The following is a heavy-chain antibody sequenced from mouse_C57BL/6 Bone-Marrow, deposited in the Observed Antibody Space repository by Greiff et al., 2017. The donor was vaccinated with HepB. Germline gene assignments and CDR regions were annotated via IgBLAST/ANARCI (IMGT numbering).Heavy chain of an antibody. V-gene: IGHV14-4*01. CDR3: TTEAWFAY. Sequence: EVQLQQSGAELVRPGASVKLSCTASGFNIKDDYMHWVKQRPEQGLEWIGWIDPENGDTEYASKFQGKATKTADTSSNTAYLQLSSLTSEDTAVYYCTTEAWFAYWGQGTLVTVSA. J-gene: IGHJ3*01. CDR1: GFNIKDDY. CDR2: IDPENGDT.